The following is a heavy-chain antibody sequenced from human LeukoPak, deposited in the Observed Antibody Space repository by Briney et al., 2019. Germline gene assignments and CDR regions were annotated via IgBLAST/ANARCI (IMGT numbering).Heavy chain of an antibody. J-gene: IGHJ3*02. CDR3: ARVSGYDWVDAFDI. V-gene: IGHV1-8*01. CDR1: GYTFTSYD. CDR2: MNPNSGNT. Sequence: ASVKVSCKASGYTFTSYDINWVRQATGQGLEWMGWMNPNSGNTGYAQKFQGRVTMTRNTSISTAYMELSSLRSEDTAVYYCARVSGYDWVDAFDIWGQGTMVTVSS. D-gene: IGHD5-12*01.